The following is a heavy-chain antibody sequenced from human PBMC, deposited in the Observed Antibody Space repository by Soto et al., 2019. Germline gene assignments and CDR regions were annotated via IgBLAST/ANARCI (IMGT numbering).Heavy chain of an antibody. CDR1: GGSINNGGYS. D-gene: IGHD3-9*01. Sequence: SETLSLTCAVSGGSINNGGYSWSWLRQPPGKGLEWIGYISHGGNTYYNPSLRSRVIMSIDKSKNHFSLGLKSVTAADTATYYCARTSYDILTGRLDAFDIWGQGTMVTVSS. V-gene: IGHV4-30-2*01. CDR2: ISHGGNT. J-gene: IGHJ3*02. CDR3: ARTSYDILTGRLDAFDI.